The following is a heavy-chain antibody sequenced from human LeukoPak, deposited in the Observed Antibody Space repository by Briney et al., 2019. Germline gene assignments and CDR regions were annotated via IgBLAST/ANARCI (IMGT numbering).Heavy chain of an antibody. V-gene: IGHV4-59*01. CDR3: ARVGGNGMNYYFEY. Sequence: SETLSLTCTVSGGSISSYYWSWIRQPPGKGLEWIGYIYYSGSTNYNPSLKSRVTISVDTSKNQCSLKLSSVTAADTAVYYCARVGGNGMNYYFEYWGQGTLVTVSS. CDR1: GGSISSYY. CDR2: IYYSGST. J-gene: IGHJ4*02. D-gene: IGHD1-7*01.